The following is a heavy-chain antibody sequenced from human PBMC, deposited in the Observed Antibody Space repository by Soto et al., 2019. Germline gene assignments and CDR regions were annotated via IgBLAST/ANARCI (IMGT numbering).Heavy chain of an antibody. D-gene: IGHD3-10*01. Sequence: EVQLVESGGGLVQPGGSLRLSCAASGLTVSSNYMSWVRQAPGKGLEWVSVIYSGGSTYYADSVKGRFTISRDNSKHTLYLQMNSLRAEDTAVYYCARDFYYYGSGTMGGYFDYWGQGTLVTVSS. CDR2: IYSGGST. J-gene: IGHJ4*02. CDR1: GLTVSSNY. CDR3: ARDFYYYGSGTMGGYFDY. V-gene: IGHV3-66*01.